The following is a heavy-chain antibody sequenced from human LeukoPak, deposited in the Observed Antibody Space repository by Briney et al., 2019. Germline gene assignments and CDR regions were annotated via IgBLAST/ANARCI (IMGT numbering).Heavy chain of an antibody. CDR1: GGSFSGYY. Sequence: SETLSLTCAVYGGSFSGYYWSWIRQPPGKGLEWIGEINHSGSTNYNPSLKSRVTISVDTSKNQFSLKLSSVTAADTAVYYYARQPNYYDSSGYKLPFDYWGQGTLVTVSS. D-gene: IGHD3-22*01. J-gene: IGHJ4*02. V-gene: IGHV4-34*01. CDR2: INHSGST. CDR3: ARQPNYYDSSGYKLPFDY.